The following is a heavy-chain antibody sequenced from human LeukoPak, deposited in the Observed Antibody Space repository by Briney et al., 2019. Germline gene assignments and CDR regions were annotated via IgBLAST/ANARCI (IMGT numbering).Heavy chain of an antibody. CDR3: ARHKSGSYYGNPFDI. Sequence: GESLKISCKGSGYSFTNYWIGWVRQMPGKGLEWMGIIYPTDSDTRYSPSFQGQVTISADKSISTAYLQWSSLKASDTAIYYCARHKSGSYYGNPFDIWGQGTMVTVSS. J-gene: IGHJ3*02. CDR2: IYPTDSDT. D-gene: IGHD1-26*01. V-gene: IGHV5-51*01. CDR1: GYSFTNYW.